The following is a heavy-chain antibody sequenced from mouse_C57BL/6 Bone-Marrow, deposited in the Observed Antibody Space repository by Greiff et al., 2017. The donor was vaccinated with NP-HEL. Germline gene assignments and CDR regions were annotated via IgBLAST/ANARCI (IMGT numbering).Heavy chain of an antibody. J-gene: IGHJ3*01. Sequence: EVQLQQSGPELVQPGASVKISCKASGYSFTGYYMNWVKQSPEKSLEWIGEINPSTGGTTYNQKFKAQATLTVDKSSSTAYMQLKSLTSEDSAVYYCARRAGYPAWFAYWGQGTLVTVSA. CDR3: ARRAGYPAWFAY. CDR2: INPSTGGT. V-gene: IGHV1-42*01. CDR1: GYSFTGYY. D-gene: IGHD2-14*01.